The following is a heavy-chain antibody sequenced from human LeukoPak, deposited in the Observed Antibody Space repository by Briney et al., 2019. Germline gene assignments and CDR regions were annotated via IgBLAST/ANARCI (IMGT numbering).Heavy chain of an antibody. CDR2: INGDGSDT. J-gene: IGHJ3*02. Sequence: GRSLRLPCPASGFTFSTYWMYWARQPPGRGLVWVSRINGDGSDTSYADSVKGRFTITRDNAKNTLYLQMNSLRAEDTAVYYCAKEVGSRGWYDAVDIWGQGTMVTVSS. D-gene: IGHD6-19*01. CDR1: GFTFSTYW. V-gene: IGHV3-74*01. CDR3: AKEVGSRGWYDAVDI.